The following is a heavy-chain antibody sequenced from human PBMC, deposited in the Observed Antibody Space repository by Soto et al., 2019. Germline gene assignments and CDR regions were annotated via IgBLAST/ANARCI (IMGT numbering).Heavy chain of an antibody. CDR2: IKEDGSEK. V-gene: IGHV3-7*01. CDR1: GFSFSTYW. Sequence: EVQLVESGGGLVQPGGSLRLSCAASGFSFSTYWMTWVRQAPGKGLEWLANIKEDGSEKHNLDSVKGRFDISRDNAKNSLYLQMNSLSAEDTAVYYCARLRGDYFDYWGQGTLVTVS. J-gene: IGHJ4*02. CDR3: ARLRGDYFDY.